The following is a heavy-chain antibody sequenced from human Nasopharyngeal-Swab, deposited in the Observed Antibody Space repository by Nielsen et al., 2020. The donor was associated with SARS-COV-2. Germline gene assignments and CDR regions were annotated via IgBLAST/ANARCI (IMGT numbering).Heavy chain of an antibody. CDR2: IYHSGST. CDR1: GYSISSGYY. D-gene: IGHD2-15*01. V-gene: IGHV4-38-2*02. J-gene: IGHJ5*02. Sequence: GSLRLSCTVSGYSISSGYYWGWIRQPPGKGLEWIGSIYHSGSTNYNPSLKSRVTISVDTSKNQFSLKLSSVTAADTAVYYCARGGSYHNWFDPWGQGTLVTVSS. CDR3: ARGGSYHNWFDP.